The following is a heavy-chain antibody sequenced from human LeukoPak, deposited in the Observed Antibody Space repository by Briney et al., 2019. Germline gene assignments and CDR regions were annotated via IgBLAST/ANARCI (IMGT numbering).Heavy chain of an antibody. J-gene: IGHJ6*03. CDR3: ARVNRTASTVTTNFYYYYMDA. D-gene: IGHD4-17*01. V-gene: IGHV4-59*08. CDR1: GGSISSYY. Sequence: SETLSLTCTVSGGSISSYYWSWIRQPPGKGLEWIGYIYYSGSTNYNPSLKSRVTISVDTSKNQFSLKLSSVTAADTAVYYCARVNRTASTVTTNFYYYYMDAWGKGTTVTVSS. CDR2: IYYSGST.